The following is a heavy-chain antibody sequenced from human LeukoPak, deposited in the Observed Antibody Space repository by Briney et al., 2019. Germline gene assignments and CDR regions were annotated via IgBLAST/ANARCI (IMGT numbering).Heavy chain of an antibody. Sequence: ASVKVSCKASGYRFISNYIQWVRQAPGLGPEWMGGMHPGNGNTRYAEKFQGRVTMTRDTSINTAYMDLSSLRSDDTAVYYCAREGSYCVGGDCYSFDFWGQGPLITVSS. V-gene: IGHV1-2*02. J-gene: IGHJ4*02. CDR1: GYRFISNY. D-gene: IGHD2-21*02. CDR2: MHPGNGNT. CDR3: AREGSYCVGGDCYSFDF.